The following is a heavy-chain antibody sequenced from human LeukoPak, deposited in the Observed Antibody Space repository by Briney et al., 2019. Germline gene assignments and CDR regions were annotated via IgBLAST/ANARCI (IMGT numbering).Heavy chain of an antibody. CDR3: ARDPTPVTKGLDI. Sequence: SETLSLTCAVSGGSFSSHYWSWIRQPPGKGLGWIGYISYIGSTNYNPSLKSRVTISVDTSKNQFSLRLGSVTSTDTAVYYCARDPTPVTKGLDIWGQGTMVTVSS. CDR2: ISYIGST. CDR1: GGSFSSHY. D-gene: IGHD4-17*01. V-gene: IGHV4-59*11. J-gene: IGHJ3*02.